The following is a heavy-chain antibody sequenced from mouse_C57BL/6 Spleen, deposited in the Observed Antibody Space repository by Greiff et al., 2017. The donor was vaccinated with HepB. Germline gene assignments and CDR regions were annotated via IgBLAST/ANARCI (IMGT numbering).Heavy chain of an antibody. D-gene: IGHD4-1*01. CDR2: IWRGGST. J-gene: IGHJ3*01. V-gene: IGHV2-2*01. CDR3: ARNLLLGQFAY. Sequence: QVQLKESGPGLVQPSQSLSITCTVSGFSLTSYGVHWVRQSPGKGLEWLGVIWRGGSTDYNAAFISRLSISKDNSKSQVFFKMNSLQADDTAIYYCARNLLLGQFAYWGQGTLVTVSA. CDR1: GFSLTSYG.